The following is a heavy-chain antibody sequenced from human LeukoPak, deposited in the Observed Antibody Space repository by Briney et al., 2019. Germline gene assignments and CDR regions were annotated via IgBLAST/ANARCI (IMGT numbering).Heavy chain of an antibody. D-gene: IGHD3-10*01. CDR3: ARGLFTMVRGVIITVPQTYYYYGMDV. CDR2: ISSSSSTI. V-gene: IGHV3-48*01. Sequence: GGSLRLSCAASGFTFSSYSMNWVRQAPGKGLEWVSYISSSSSTIYYADSVKGRFTISRDNAKNTLYLQMNSLRSEDTAVYYCARGLFTMVRGVIITVPQTYYYYGMDVWGQGTTVTVSS. CDR1: GFTFSSYS. J-gene: IGHJ6*02.